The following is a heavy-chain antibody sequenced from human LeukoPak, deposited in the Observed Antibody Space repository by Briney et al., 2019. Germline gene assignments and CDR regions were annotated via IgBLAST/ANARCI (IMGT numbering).Heavy chain of an antibody. D-gene: IGHD3-16*01. CDR2: IYSDGTI. Sequence: GGSLRLSRAASGFTVSSNYMSWVRQVPGKGLEWVSVIYSDGTISYADSVKGRFTISRDNSENTLYLQMNSLRVGDTAVYYCARGVGGGASGQWGQGTLVTVSS. V-gene: IGHV3-66*01. CDR3: ARGVGGGASGQ. J-gene: IGHJ4*02. CDR1: GFTVSSNY.